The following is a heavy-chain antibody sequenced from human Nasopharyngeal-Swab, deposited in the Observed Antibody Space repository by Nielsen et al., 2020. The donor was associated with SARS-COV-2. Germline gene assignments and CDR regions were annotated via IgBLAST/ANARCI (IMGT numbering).Heavy chain of an antibody. CDR1: GFTFSSYW. CDR2: IKQEGSEK. D-gene: IGHD6-6*01. CDR3: ARESISTRHSGWFDP. V-gene: IGHV3-7*01. J-gene: IGHJ5*02. Sequence: GGSLRLSCAASGFTFSSYWMSWVRQAPGKGLEWVANIKQEGSEKSYVASVKGRFTISRDTAESSLYLEMNSLGVEDTAVYFCARESISTRHSGWFDPWGQGTLVTVSS.